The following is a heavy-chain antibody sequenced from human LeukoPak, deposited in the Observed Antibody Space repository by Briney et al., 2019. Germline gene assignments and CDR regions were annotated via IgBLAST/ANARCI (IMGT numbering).Heavy chain of an antibody. Sequence: GGSLRLSCAASGFTFSSYGMHWVRQAPGKGLEWVAVIWYDGSNQYYADSVKGRYTISRDNSKNMLYLQMNSLRAEDTAVYYCARDISARRLDVWGKGTTVTVSS. J-gene: IGHJ6*04. D-gene: IGHD3-16*01. CDR2: IWYDGSNQ. V-gene: IGHV3-33*08. CDR1: GFTFSSYG. CDR3: ARDISARRLDV.